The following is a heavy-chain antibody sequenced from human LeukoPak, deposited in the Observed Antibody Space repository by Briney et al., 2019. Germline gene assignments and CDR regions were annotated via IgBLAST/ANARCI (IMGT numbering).Heavy chain of an antibody. CDR2: ISGSGGST. CDR1: GFTFSSYA. J-gene: IGHJ4*02. CDR3: AKSMEWLLFLSHFDY. V-gene: IGHV3-23*01. Sequence: GGSLRLSCAASGFTFSSYAMSWVRQAPGKGLEWVSAISGSGGSTYYADSVKGRFTISRDNSENTLYLQMNSLRAEDTAVYYCAKSMEWLLFLSHFDYWGQGTLVTVSS. D-gene: IGHD3-3*01.